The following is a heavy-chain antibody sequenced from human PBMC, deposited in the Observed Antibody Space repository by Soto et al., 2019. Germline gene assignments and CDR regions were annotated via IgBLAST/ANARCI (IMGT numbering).Heavy chain of an antibody. CDR3: ARDRDCISTACDDEEYFQR. CDR2: ISGSSSTI. D-gene: IGHD2-2*01. V-gene: IGHV3-48*01. Sequence: EVQLVESGGDLVQPGGSLRLSCAASGFTFSDYSMNWVRQAPGKGLERISYISGSSSTIDYAASVKGRFTSSRDNAKSSLYLQMNSLRAEDTALYYCARDRDCISTACDDEEYFQRWGRGTLVTVSS. J-gene: IGHJ1*01. CDR1: GFTFSDYS.